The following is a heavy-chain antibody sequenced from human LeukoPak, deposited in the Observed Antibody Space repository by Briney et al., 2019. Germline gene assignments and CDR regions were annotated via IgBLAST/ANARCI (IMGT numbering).Heavy chain of an antibody. CDR3: ASGYLKIAAAGSYYYYMDV. CDR1: GGTFSSYA. D-gene: IGHD6-13*01. CDR2: IIPIFGTA. Sequence: SVKVSCKASGGTFSSYAISWVRQAPGQGLEWMGGIIPIFGTANYAQKFQGRVTITADESTSTAYMELSSLRSEDTAVYYCASGYLKIAAAGSYYYYMDVWGKGTTVTVSS. V-gene: IGHV1-69*13. J-gene: IGHJ6*03.